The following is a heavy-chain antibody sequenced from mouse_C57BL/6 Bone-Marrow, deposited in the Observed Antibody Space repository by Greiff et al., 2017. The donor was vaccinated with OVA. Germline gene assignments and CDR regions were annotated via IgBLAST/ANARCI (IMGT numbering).Heavy chain of an antibody. V-gene: IGHV5-12*01. D-gene: IGHD1-1*01. CDR2: ISNGGGST. CDR1: GFTFSDYY. J-gene: IGHJ4*01. Sequence: DVHLVESGGGLVQPGGSLKLSCAASGFTFSDYYMYWVRQTPEKRLVWVAYISNGGGSTYYPDTVKGRFTISSDNATNTLYLQMFRLKTEDTAMYYCASHITTVPRGAMDYWGQGTSVTVSS. CDR3: ASHITTVPRGAMDY.